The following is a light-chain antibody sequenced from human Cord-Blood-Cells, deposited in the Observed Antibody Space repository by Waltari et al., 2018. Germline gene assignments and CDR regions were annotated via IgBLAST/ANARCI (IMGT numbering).Light chain of an antibody. CDR2: GNS. V-gene: IGLV1-40*01. J-gene: IGLJ2*01. CDR3: QSYDSSLSGSV. CDR1: SSNIGAGYD. Sequence: QSVLTQPPSVSGAPGQRVTISCTGSSSNIGAGYDVHWYQQLPGTAPKLLIYGNSNRPSGVPDRFSDSKSGPSASLAITGLQAEDEADYYCQSYDSSLSGSVFGGGTKLTVL.